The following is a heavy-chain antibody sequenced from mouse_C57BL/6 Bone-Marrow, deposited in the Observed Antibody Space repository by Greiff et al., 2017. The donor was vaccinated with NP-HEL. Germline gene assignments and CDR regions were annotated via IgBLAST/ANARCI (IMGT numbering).Heavy chain of an antibody. CDR3: TRFLLLRFFDY. Sequence: LQESGAELVRPGASVTLSCKASGYTFTDYEMHWVKQTPVHGLEWIGAIDPETGGTAYNQKFKGKAILTADKSSSTAYMELRSLTSEDSAVYYCTRFLLLRFFDYWGQGTTLTVSS. CDR2: IDPETGGT. D-gene: IGHD1-1*01. CDR1: GYTFTDYE. V-gene: IGHV1-15*01. J-gene: IGHJ2*01.